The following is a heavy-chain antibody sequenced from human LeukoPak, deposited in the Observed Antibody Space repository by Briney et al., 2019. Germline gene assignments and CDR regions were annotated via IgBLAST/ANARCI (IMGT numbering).Heavy chain of an antibody. Sequence: GGSLRLSCAASGFTLSSYSMNWVRQAPGKGLEWVSSIDFTSRYIYNADSVKGRFTTSRDNAKNSLGLQMNSLKVEDTAVYYCATPAAGPGAEYSLYWGQGTLVIVSS. V-gene: IGHV3-21*01. CDR2: IDFTSRYI. CDR1: GFTLSSYS. CDR3: ATPAAGPGAEYSLY. D-gene: IGHD6-13*01. J-gene: IGHJ1*01.